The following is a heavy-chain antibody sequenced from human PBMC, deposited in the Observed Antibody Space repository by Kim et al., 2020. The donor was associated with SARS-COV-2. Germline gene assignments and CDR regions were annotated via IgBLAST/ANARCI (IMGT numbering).Heavy chain of an antibody. CDR2: IWYDGSNK. V-gene: IGHV3-33*01. J-gene: IGHJ3*01. CDR3: ARDFRFGEDDAFDV. D-gene: IGHD3-10*01. CDR1: GFTFSSYG. Sequence: GGSLRLSCAASGFTFSSYGMYWVRQAPGKGLEWVAVIWYDGSNKYYADPVKGRFTNSRDNSKNTLYLQMNSLRAEDTAVYYCARDFRFGEDDAFDVWGQGTMVTVSS.